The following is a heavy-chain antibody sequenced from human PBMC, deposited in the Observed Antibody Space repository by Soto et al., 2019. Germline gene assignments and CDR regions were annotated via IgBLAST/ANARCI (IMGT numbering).Heavy chain of an antibody. CDR3: ARGHEYGGNSDAFDI. V-gene: IGHV1-69*13. CDR2: ILPVFDTT. Sequence: QVRLVQSGAEVKKPGSSVKVSCKYSGGTFKTESINWLRQAPGQGLEWMGNILPVFDTTDYAPKFQARVTITAYQATTTAYMELSSLTSQDTALYFCARGHEYGGNSDAFDIWGQGTMVTVSS. J-gene: IGHJ3*02. D-gene: IGHD4-17*01. CDR1: GGTFKTES.